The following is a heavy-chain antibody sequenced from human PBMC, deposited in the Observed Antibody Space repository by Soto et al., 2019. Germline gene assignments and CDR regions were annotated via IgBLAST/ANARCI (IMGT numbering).Heavy chain of an antibody. CDR3: ARKVRAVAGIYWFDP. V-gene: IGHV1-18*01. CDR1: GYTFTSYG. J-gene: IGHJ5*02. CDR2: ISAYNGNT. D-gene: IGHD6-19*01. Sequence: QVQLVQSGAEVKKPGASVKVSCKASGYTFTSYGISWVRQAPGQGLEWMGWISAYNGNTNYAQKLQGRVTMTTDTSKSTAYMELRSLISDDTAVYYCARKVRAVAGIYWFDPWGQGTLVTVSS.